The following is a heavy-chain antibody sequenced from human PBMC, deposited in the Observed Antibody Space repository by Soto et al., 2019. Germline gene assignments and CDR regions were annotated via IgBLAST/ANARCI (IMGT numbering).Heavy chain of an antibody. J-gene: IGHJ2*01. CDR2: IIPIFGTA. CDR1: GGTFSSYA. V-gene: IGHV1-69*01. D-gene: IGHD6-13*01. CDR3: ARCRTRRRNSRSWYNWYFDL. Sequence: QVQLVQSGAEVKKPGSSVKVSCKASGGTFSSYAISWVRQAPGQWLEWMGGIIPIFGTANYAQKFQGRVKINADESTISAYVELSSQRSEETAVYYCARCRTRRRNSRSWYNWYFDLWGRGTMVTVSS.